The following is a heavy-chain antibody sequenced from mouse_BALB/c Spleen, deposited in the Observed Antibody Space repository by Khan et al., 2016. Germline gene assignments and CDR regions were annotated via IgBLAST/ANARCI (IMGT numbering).Heavy chain of an antibody. V-gene: IGHV2-5*01. CDR1: GFSLSTYG. CDR2: MWRGGST. J-gene: IGHJ3*01. CDR3: AKDVDFAWFAY. Sequence: QVQLKESGPGLVQPSQSLSITCTISGFSLSTYGIHWVRQSPGKGLEWLGVMWRGGSTDYNAAFMSRLSITEDNSKSQVSLKMNSLQADDTAIYYCAKDVDFAWFAYWGQGTLVTVSA.